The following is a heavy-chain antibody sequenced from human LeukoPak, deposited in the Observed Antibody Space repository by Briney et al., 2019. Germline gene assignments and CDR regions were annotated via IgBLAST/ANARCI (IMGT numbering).Heavy chain of an antibody. CDR1: GGSISSYY. V-gene: IGHV4-59*01. J-gene: IGHJ2*01. CDR3: ARAPGSLYGDYWYFDL. CDR2: IYYSGST. Sequence: SETLSLTCTVSGGSISSYYGGWIRQPPGKGLQWIGYIYYSGSTNYSPSLKSRVTISVDTSKNQFSLKLSSVTAADTAVYYCARAPGSLYGDYWYFDLWGRGTLVTVSS. D-gene: IGHD4-17*01.